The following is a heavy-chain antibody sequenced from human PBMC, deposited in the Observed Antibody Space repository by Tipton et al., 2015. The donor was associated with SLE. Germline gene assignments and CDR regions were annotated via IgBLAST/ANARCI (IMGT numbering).Heavy chain of an antibody. CDR3: ARGYCSDGVCYGFGFFDY. CDR1: GGSISSDGYY. CDR2: IYYSGNT. D-gene: IGHD2-8*01. V-gene: IGHV4-31*03. Sequence: TLSLTCTVSGGSISSDGYYWTWIRQLPGKGLEWIGYIYYSGNTYYNPSLGSRLTISVDTSKDQFSLRLTSVTAADTAVYYCARGYCSDGVCYGFGFFDYWGQGNLVTVSS. J-gene: IGHJ4*02.